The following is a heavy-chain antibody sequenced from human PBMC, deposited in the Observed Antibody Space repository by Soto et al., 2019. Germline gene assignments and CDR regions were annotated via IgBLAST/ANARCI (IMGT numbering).Heavy chain of an antibody. CDR1: GFTFSSYS. D-gene: IGHD1-7*01. V-gene: IGHV3-48*02. CDR3: ARDNSGYNWNSKAGTTFDY. J-gene: IGHJ4*02. Sequence: GGSLRLSCAASGFTFSSYSMNWVRQAPGKGLEWVSYISSSSSTIYYADSVKGRFTISRDNAKNSLYLQMNSLRDEDTAVYYCARDNSGYNWNSKAGTTFDYWGQGTLVTVSS. CDR2: ISSSSSTI.